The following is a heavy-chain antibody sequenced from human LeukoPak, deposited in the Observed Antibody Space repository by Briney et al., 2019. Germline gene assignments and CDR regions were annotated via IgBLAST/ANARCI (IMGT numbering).Heavy chain of an antibody. V-gene: IGHV4-39*01. CDR2: IYYSGST. CDR1: GGSLSSSSYY. Sequence: SETLSLTCTVSGGSLSSSSYYWGWIRQPPGKGLEWIGSIYYSGSTYYNPSLQSRVTISVDTSKNQFSLKLSSVTAADTAVYYCAVDRGPDNWFDPWGQGTLVTVSS. CDR3: AVDRGPDNWFDP. J-gene: IGHJ5*02. D-gene: IGHD1-26*01.